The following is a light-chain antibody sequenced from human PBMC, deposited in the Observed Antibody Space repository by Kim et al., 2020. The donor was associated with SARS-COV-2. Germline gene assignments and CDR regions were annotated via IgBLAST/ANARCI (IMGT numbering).Light chain of an antibody. CDR3: QQYGSSPQT. Sequence: SPGERATRSCRASQSVSSNSLAWYQQKPGQAPRLLIYGASSRATGIPDRFSGSGSGTDFTLTISRLEPEDFAVYYCQQYGSSPQTFGQGTKVDIK. CDR2: GAS. V-gene: IGKV3-20*01. CDR1: QSVSSNS. J-gene: IGKJ1*01.